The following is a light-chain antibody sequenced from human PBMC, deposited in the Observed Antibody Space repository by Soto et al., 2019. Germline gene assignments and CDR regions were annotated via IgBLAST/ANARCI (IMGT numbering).Light chain of an antibody. V-gene: IGLV2-14*01. Sequence: QSVLTQPASVSGSPGQSIIISCTGTSSDVGGYNYVSWYQQHPGKVPKLLIYEVSHRPSGFSNRFSASKSGNTASLTISGLQAEDEAEYYCSSYTNINTRACVFGTGTKLTVL. CDR3: SSYTNINTRACV. CDR1: SSDVGGYNY. J-gene: IGLJ1*01. CDR2: EVS.